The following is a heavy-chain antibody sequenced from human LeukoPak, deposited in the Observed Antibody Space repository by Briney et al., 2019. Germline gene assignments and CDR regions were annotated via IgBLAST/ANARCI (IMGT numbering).Heavy chain of an antibody. Sequence: ASVKVSCKASGGTFSSYAISWVRQAPGQGLEWMGWINAGNGNTKYSQKFQGRVTITRDTSASTAYMELSSLRSEDTAVYYCARGDDILSPDYFDYWGQGTLVTVSS. D-gene: IGHD3-9*01. J-gene: IGHJ4*02. CDR1: GGTFSSYA. CDR2: INAGNGNT. V-gene: IGHV1-3*01. CDR3: ARGDDILSPDYFDY.